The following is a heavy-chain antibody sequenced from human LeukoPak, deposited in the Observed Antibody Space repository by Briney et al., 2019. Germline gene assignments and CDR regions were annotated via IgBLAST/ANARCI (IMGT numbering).Heavy chain of an antibody. CDR3: AKHLWRDLLWFGEGYYFGY. J-gene: IGHJ4*02. CDR1: GFTFSDYV. CDR2: ISGSDTNT. V-gene: IGHV3-23*01. Sequence: GGSLRLSCAASGFTFSDYVLSWVRQAPGKGLEWVSAISGSDTNTNYADSVKGRFTISRDNSKNTLYLQMNSLRAEDTAVYYCAKHLWRDLLWFGEGYYFGYWGQGTLVTVSS. D-gene: IGHD3-10*01.